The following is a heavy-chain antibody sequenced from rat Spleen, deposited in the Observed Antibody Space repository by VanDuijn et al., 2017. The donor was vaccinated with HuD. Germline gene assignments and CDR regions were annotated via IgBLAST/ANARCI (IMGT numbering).Heavy chain of an antibody. J-gene: IGHJ2*01. D-gene: IGHD5-1*01. V-gene: IGHV5-31*01. CDR3: TNDWEAYY. CDR2: ITNTDDST. Sequence: QLVESGGGLVQPGRSLKLSCVASGFTFNNYWMTWIRQAPGKGLEWIASITNTDDSTYYPDSVKGRFTISRDNAKSTLYLQMNSLRSEDTATYYCTNDWEAYYWGQGVMVTVSS. CDR1: GFTFNNYW.